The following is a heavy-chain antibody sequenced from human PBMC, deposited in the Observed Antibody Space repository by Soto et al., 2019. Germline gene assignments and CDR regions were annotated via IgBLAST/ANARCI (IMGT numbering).Heavy chain of an antibody. Sequence: QVQLVQSGAEVKKPGSSVKVSCMASGGTFSSYAISWVRQAPGQGLEWMGGIIPIFGTANYAQKFQGRVTITADESTSTAYMELSSLRSEDTAVYYCARGAYIAARPASYYYYYGMDVWGQGTTVTVSS. J-gene: IGHJ6*02. CDR3: ARGAYIAARPASYYYYYGMDV. D-gene: IGHD6-6*01. CDR2: IIPIFGTA. CDR1: GGTFSSYA. V-gene: IGHV1-69*12.